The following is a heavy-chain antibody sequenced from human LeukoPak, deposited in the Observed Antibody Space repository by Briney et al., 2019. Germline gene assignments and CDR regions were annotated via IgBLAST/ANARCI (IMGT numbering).Heavy chain of an antibody. J-gene: IGHJ4*02. CDR2: ISSSSSYT. D-gene: IGHD4-17*01. CDR3: ARDGFMTTVTPGSFDY. Sequence: PGGSLRLSCAASGFTFTIHWIHWVRQAPGKGLEWVSYISSSSSYTNYADSVKGRFTISRDNAKNSLYLQMNSLRAEDTAVYYCARDGFMTTVTPGSFDYWGQGTLVTVSS. V-gene: IGHV3-11*06. CDR1: GFTFTIHW.